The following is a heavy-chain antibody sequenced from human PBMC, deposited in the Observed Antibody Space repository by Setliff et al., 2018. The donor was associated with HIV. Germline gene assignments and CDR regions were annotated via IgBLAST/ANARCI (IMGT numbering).Heavy chain of an antibody. CDR2: IYKNGNT. CDR1: GDSISAYY. J-gene: IGHJ6*03. CDR3: SRYNPASYNNYYYYYMDV. V-gene: IGHV4-59*01. D-gene: IGHD1-1*01. Sequence: PSETLSLTCTVSGDSISAYYWTWIRQSPGKGLEWIGWIYKNGNTNYNPSLTSRLTISVDTSKNQFSLKLTSVTAADTAVYFCSRYNPASYNNYYYYYMDVWGKGTTVTVSS.